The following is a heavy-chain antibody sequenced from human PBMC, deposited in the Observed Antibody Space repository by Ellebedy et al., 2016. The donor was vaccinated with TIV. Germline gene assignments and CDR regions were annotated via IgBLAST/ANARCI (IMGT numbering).Heavy chain of an antibody. V-gene: IGHV1-18*01. D-gene: IGHD3-16*02. CDR2: ISPFNGDT. Sequence: AASVKVSCKASDYTFTNYGISWVRQAPGQGPEWMGCISPFNGDTNYAQNVQDRLTLTTDTSTNTAYMELTNLRSDDTAKYYWVRETPRISFGGVVVVRWFDPWGQGTLVTVSS. J-gene: IGHJ5*02. CDR3: VRETPRISFGGVVVVRWFDP. CDR1: DYTFTNYG.